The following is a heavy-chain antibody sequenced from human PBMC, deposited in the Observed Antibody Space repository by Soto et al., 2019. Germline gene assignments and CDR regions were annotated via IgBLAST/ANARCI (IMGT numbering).Heavy chain of an antibody. J-gene: IGHJ3*02. Sequence: QVQLLESGGGLVRPGGSLRLSCAASEFTVSAYYMAWIRQAPGKGLEWISYISGDSSDRNYADSVKGRFSISRDNAKNDLYLQMNSLTVEDTAVYFCATGQQVRVAEIWGQGTMVTVSS. CDR1: EFTVSAYY. V-gene: IGHV3-11*03. CDR2: ISGDSSDR. D-gene: IGHD6-13*01. CDR3: ATGQQVRVAEI.